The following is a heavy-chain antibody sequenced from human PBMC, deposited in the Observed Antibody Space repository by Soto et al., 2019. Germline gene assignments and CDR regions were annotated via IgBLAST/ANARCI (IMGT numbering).Heavy chain of an antibody. CDR2: IKQDGSEK. D-gene: IGHD3-16*01. J-gene: IGHJ6*02. CDR3: ASLGRHG. V-gene: IGHV3-7*01. CDR1: GFTFSDSW. Sequence: GVSLRLSCAASGFTFSDSWMDWVRQAPGKGPEWAANIKQDGSEKNYVDSVKGRFTISRDNAKNSLYLQMNSLRAEDTAVYYCASLGRHGWGQGTTVTVSS.